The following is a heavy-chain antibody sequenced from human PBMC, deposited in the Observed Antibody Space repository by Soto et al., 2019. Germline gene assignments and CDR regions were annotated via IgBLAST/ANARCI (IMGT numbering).Heavy chain of an antibody. CDR1: GYTFTGYY. Sequence: ASVKVSCKASGYTFTGYYMHWVRQAPGQGLEWMGWINPNSGGTNYAQKFQGWVTMTRDTSISTAYMELSRLRSDDTAVYYCARSLWFGGESNYYYYYGMDVWGQGTTVTVSS. CDR3: ARSLWFGGESNYYYYYGMDV. V-gene: IGHV1-2*04. CDR2: INPNSGGT. J-gene: IGHJ6*02. D-gene: IGHD3-10*01.